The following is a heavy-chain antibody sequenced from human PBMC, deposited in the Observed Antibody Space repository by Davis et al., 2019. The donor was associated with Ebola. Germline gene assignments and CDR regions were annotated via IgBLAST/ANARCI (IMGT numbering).Heavy chain of an antibody. V-gene: IGHV1-2*02. CDR3: ARGCSSDRCFMGAFDI. CDR1: GYTFASYY. J-gene: IGHJ3*02. CDR2: INPNSGGT. Sequence: ASVKVSCKASGYTFASYYMNWVRQAPGQGLEWMGWINPNSGGTSYAQKFQGRVTITRSTSISTVYMELSSLRSDDTAVYYCARGCSSDRCFMGAFDIWGQGTMVTVSS. D-gene: IGHD6-19*01.